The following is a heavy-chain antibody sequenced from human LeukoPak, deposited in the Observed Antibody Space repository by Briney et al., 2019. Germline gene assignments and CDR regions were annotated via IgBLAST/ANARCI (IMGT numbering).Heavy chain of an antibody. CDR1: GGSFSGYY. CDR3: ARKGSWTQFFNNWFDP. Sequence: SETLSLTCAVYGGSFSGYYWSWIRQPPGKGLEWIGEINHSGSTNYNPSLKSRVTISVDTSKNQFSLKLSSVTAADTPVYYCARKGSWTQFFNNWFDPWGQGTLVTVSS. D-gene: IGHD6-13*01. CDR2: INHSGST. J-gene: IGHJ5*02. V-gene: IGHV4-34*01.